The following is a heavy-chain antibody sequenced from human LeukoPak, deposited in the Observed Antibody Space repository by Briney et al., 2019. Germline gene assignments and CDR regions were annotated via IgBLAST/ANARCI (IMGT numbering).Heavy chain of an antibody. CDR1: GGSISSSTNY. J-gene: IGHJ4*02. Sequence: PSETLSLTCTVSGGSISSSTNYWGWVRQPPGKGLEWVGSIYYSGNTYYNPSLKSRVTISVDTSKNQFSLKVGSVTAADKAVYFCARHEEEDGYNAKTVDYWGQGTLVTVSS. CDR3: ARHEEEDGYNAKTVDY. CDR2: IYYSGNT. V-gene: IGHV4-39*01. D-gene: IGHD5-24*01.